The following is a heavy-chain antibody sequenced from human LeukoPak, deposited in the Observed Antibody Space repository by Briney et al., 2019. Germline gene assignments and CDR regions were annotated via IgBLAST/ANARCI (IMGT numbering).Heavy chain of an antibody. CDR1: GFTFYTYS. J-gene: IGHJ4*01. Sequence: TGGSLRLSCAASGFTFYTYSMNWVRQAPGKGLEWAAVISYDGSNKYYADSVKGRFTISRDSSKNTLYLQMNSLRAEDTAVYYCARVTYYGSGSYYTLFDYRXXXTLVTVSS. CDR2: ISYDGSNK. D-gene: IGHD3-10*01. CDR3: ARVTYYGSGSYYTLFDY. V-gene: IGHV3-30*03.